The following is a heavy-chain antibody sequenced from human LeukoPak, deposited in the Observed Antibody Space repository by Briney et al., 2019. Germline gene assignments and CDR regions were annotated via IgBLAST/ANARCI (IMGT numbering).Heavy chain of an antibody. CDR2: IVSDGSNT. J-gene: IGHJ4*02. CDR3: ARGRPHGNDY. V-gene: IGHV3-74*01. CDR1: GFTFSSYW. Sequence: GGSLRLSCAASGFTFSSYWMNWVRQDPGKGLVWVSRIVSDGSNTNYADSVKGRFTISRDNAKNTLYLQMNSLRVEDTAVYYCARGRPHGNDYWGQGTLVTVSS. D-gene: IGHD4-23*01.